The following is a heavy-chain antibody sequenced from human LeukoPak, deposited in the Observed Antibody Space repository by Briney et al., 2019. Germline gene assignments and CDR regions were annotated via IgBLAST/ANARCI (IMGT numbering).Heavy chain of an antibody. V-gene: IGHV4-34*01. CDR1: GGSFSGYY. D-gene: IGHD6-13*01. CDR2: INHSGST. CDR3: ARGIGIAAAGHFDY. J-gene: IGHJ4*02. Sequence: PSETLSLTCAVYGGSFSGYYWSWIRQPPGKGLEWIGGINHSGSTNYNPSLKSRVTISVDTSKNQFSLTAADTAVYYCARGIGIAAAGHFDYWGQGTLVTVSS.